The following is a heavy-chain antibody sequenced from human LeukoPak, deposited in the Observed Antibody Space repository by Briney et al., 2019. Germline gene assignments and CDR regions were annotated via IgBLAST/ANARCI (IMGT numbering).Heavy chain of an antibody. CDR2: VKNDGSST. J-gene: IGHJ4*02. D-gene: IGHD3-3*01. CDR1: GFAFSSHW. V-gene: IGHV3-74*01. CDR3: ARGNDYWSGYIDY. Sequence: GGSLRLSCAASGFAFSSHWMHWVRQAPGKGLVWVSRVKNDGSSTNYADSVRGRFTISRDNAKNTLYLQMNSLRAEDTAVYYCARGNDYWSGYIDYWGQGTLVTVSS.